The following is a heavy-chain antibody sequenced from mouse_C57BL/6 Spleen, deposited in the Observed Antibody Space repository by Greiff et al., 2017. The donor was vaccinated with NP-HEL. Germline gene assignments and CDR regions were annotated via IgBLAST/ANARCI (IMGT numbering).Heavy chain of an antibody. V-gene: IGHV1-82*01. J-gene: IGHJ2*01. Sequence: VQLQQSGPELVKPGASVKISCKASGYGFSSSWMNWVKQRPGKGLEWIGRIYPGDGDTNYNGKFKGKATLTADKSSSTAYMQLSSLTSEDSAVYFCARGYQVGGFDDWGQGTTLTVSS. CDR3: ARGYQVGGFDD. CDR1: GYGFSSSW. CDR2: IYPGDGDT. D-gene: IGHD1-1*02.